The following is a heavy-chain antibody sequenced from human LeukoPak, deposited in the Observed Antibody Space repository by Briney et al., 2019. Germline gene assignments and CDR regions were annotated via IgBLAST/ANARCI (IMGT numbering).Heavy chain of an antibody. J-gene: IGHJ6*02. CDR3: AKLTSASGAYGVDV. Sequence: GGSLRLSCAASGFTFSSYAMNWVRQAPGKGLEWVSTISGSGGSKHYADSVEGRFTISRDNSKNTVYLQMNGLRAEDTAIYYCAKLTSASGAYGVDVWGQGTTVTVSS. CDR1: GFTFSSYA. CDR2: ISGSGGSK. D-gene: IGHD3-10*01. V-gene: IGHV3-23*01.